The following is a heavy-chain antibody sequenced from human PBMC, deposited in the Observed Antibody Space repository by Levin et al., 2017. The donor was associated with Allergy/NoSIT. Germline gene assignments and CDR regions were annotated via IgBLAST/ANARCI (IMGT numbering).Heavy chain of an antibody. J-gene: IGHJ3*02. Sequence: SETLSLTCTVSGGSIDGGDSNWSWIRQPAGKGLEWIGRLHISGNNKYNPSLKSRVTISVDMSKNQFSLKLSSVTAADTAVYYCARNRVPALTGAFDIWGHGTMVTVSS. V-gene: IGHV4-61*02. CDR1: GGSIDGGDSN. CDR2: LHISGNN. CDR3: ARNRVPALTGAFDI. D-gene: IGHD2-2*01.